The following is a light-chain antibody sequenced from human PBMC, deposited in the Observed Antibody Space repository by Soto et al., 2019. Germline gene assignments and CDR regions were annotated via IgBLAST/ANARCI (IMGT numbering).Light chain of an antibody. V-gene: IGLV2-14*01. CDR2: EVS. CDR3: SSYTSSSTLV. Sequence: QSALTQPASVSGSPGPSITISCTGSSSDVGGYNYVSWYQQHPGKAPKLMIYEVSNRPSGISNRFAGSKSGNTASLTLSGLQAEDEADYYCSSYTSSSTLVFGGGTQLTVL. J-gene: IGLJ7*01. CDR1: SSDVGGYNY.